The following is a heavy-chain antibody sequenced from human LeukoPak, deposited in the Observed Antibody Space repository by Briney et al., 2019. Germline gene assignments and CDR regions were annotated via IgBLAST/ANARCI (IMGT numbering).Heavy chain of an antibody. CDR3: ASSDGPADYYDSSGYCDY. CDR1: GGSYSGYY. CDR2: INHSGST. D-gene: IGHD3-22*01. V-gene: IGHV4-34*01. Sequence: SETLSLICAVYGGSYSGYYWSWIRQPPGKGLEWIGEINHSGSTNYNPSLKSRVTISVDTSKNQFSLKLSSVTAADTAVYYCASSDGPADYYDSSGYCDYWGQGTLVTVSS. J-gene: IGHJ4*02.